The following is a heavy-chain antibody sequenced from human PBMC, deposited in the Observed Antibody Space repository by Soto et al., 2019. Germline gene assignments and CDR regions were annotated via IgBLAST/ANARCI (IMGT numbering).Heavy chain of an antibody. CDR3: AKDRLSRLEPDS. V-gene: IGHV3-23*01. Sequence: GGSLRLSCAASGFTFSSYAMSWVRQAPGKGLEWVSAISGSGGSTYYADSVKGRFTISRDNSKNSLYLQMTSLRAEDTAVYYCAKDRLSRLEPDSWGQGTLVTVSS. CDR1: GFTFSSYA. J-gene: IGHJ4*02. CDR2: ISGSGGST. D-gene: IGHD1-1*01.